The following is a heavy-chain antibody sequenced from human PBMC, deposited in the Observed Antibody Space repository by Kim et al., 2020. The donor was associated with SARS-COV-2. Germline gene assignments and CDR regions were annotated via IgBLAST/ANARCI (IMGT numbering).Heavy chain of an antibody. CDR2: INPSGGST. CDR3: AISSGWSEFDY. V-gene: IGHV1-46*01. Sequence: ASVKVSCKASGYTFTSYYMHWVRQAPGQGLEWMGIINPSGGSTSYAQKFQGRVTMTRDTSTSTVYMGLSSLRSEDTAVYYCAISSGWSEFDYWGQGTLVTVSS. CDR1: GYTFTSYY. D-gene: IGHD6-19*01. J-gene: IGHJ4*02.